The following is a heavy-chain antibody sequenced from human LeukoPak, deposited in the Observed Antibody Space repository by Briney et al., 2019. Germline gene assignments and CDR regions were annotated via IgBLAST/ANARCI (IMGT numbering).Heavy chain of an antibody. D-gene: IGHD2-8*02. J-gene: IGHJ4*02. CDR1: GGSISSYY. CDR2: IYYSGST. V-gene: IGHV4-59*01. CDR3: ARHGSTGDTDY. Sequence: PSETLSLTCTVSGGSISSYYWSWIRRPPGKGLEWIGNIYYSGSTNYNPSLKSRVTISVDTSKNQFSLKLSSVTAADTAVYYCARHGSTGDTDYWGQGTLVTVSS.